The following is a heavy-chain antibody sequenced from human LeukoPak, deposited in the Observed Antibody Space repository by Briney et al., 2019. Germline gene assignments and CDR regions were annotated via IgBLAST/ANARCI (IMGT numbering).Heavy chain of an antibody. CDR2: IYYGGST. Sequence: SETLSLTCTVSGGSISSSSYYWGWIRQPPGRGLEWIGSIYYGGSTYYNPSLKSRVTISVDTSKNQFSLNLSSVTAADTAVYYCARVYYYDSSGPVDYWGQGTLVTVSS. J-gene: IGHJ4*02. CDR3: ARVYYYDSSGPVDY. V-gene: IGHV4-39*07. D-gene: IGHD3-22*01. CDR1: GGSISSSSYY.